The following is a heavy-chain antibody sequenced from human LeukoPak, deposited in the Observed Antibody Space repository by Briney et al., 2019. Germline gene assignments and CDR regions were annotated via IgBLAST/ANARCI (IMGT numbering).Heavy chain of an antibody. CDR3: ARGEETTVITPFIY. CDR2: ISARNGDT. V-gene: IGHV1-18*01. J-gene: IGHJ4*02. Sequence: ASVKVSCKTSDYTFNTYGINWVRQAPGKGLEWMGWISARNGDTVYAQKFQGRLTLTTDTSTSTAYMELRSLCSDDTAIYYCARGEETTVITPFIYWGQGTLVTVPS. CDR1: DYTFNTYG. D-gene: IGHD4-23*01.